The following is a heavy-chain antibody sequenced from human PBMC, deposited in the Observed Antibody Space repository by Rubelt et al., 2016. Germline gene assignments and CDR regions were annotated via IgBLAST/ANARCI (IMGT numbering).Heavy chain of an antibody. J-gene: IGHJ4*02. V-gene: IGHV3-30*04. CDR1: GFTFSSYA. CDR2: ISYDGSNK. Sequence: QVQLVESGGGVVQPGRSLRLSCAASGFTFSSYAMHWVRQAPGKGLEWVAVISYDGSNKYYADSVKCRFTVARDNAKNALYLQMNSLGAEETAVYYCAREITPADLDWGQGTLVTVSS. D-gene: IGHD2-2*01. CDR3: AREITPADLD.